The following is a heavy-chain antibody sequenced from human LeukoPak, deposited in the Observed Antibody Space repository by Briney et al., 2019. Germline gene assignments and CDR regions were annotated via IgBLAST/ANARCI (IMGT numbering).Heavy chain of an antibody. CDR2: LSDSGGKT. Sequence: QPGGSLRLSCAASGFSFRTSAMSWVRQAPGKGLEWVSTLSDSGGKTYYADSVKGRFTISRDNSKNTLYLQMNSLRAEDTAVYYCAKVGLRLGGDYWGQGTLVTVSS. D-gene: IGHD4-17*01. CDR1: GFSFRTSA. J-gene: IGHJ4*02. V-gene: IGHV3-23*01. CDR3: AKVGLRLGGDY.